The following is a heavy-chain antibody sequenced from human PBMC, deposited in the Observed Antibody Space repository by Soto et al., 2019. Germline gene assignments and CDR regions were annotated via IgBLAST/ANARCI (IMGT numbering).Heavy chain of an antibody. CDR2: TYYRSKWYN. Sequence: SQTLSLTCAISGDSVSSNSAAWKWIRQSPSRGLEWLGRTYYRSKWYNDYAVSVKSRITINPDTSKNQFSLQLNSVTPEDTAVYYCARGEIAARRGLNAFDIWGQGTMVTVSS. D-gene: IGHD6-6*01. V-gene: IGHV6-1*01. J-gene: IGHJ3*02. CDR3: ARGEIAARRGLNAFDI. CDR1: GDSVSSNSAA.